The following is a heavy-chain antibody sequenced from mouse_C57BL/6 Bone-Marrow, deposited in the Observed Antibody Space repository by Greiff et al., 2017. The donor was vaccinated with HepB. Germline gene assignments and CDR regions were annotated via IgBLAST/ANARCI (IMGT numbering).Heavy chain of an antibody. J-gene: IGHJ4*01. V-gene: IGHV1-64*01. D-gene: IGHD2-3*01. Sequence: QVQLQQPGAELVKPGASVKLSCKASGYTFTSYWMHWVKQRPGQGLEWIGMIHPNSGSTNYNEKFKSKATLTVDKSSSTAYMQLSSLTSEDSAVYYCARGWLLRGIAMDYWGQGTSVTVSS. CDR3: ARGWLLRGIAMDY. CDR2: IHPNSGST. CDR1: GYTFTSYW.